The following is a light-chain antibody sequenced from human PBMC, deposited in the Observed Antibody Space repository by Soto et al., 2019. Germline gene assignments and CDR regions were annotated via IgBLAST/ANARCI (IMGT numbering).Light chain of an antibody. Sequence: QSVLTQPASVSGSPGQSITISCTGTSSDFGGYNYVSWYQQHPGKAPKLMIFEVSNRPSGVSNRFSGSRSGNTASLTISGLQAEDEADYHCSSFTSSSTLLYVFGTGTKVTVL. CDR1: SSDFGGYNY. CDR2: EVS. J-gene: IGLJ1*01. CDR3: SSFTSSSTLLYV. V-gene: IGLV2-14*01.